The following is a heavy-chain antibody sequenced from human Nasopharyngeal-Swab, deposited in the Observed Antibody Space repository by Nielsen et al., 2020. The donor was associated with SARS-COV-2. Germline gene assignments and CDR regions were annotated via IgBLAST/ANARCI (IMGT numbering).Heavy chain of an antibody. V-gene: IGHV1-46*01. CDR1: GYTFTSYY. CDR3: ATAPNGYYDFWSGPYESWFDP. D-gene: IGHD3-3*01. J-gene: IGHJ5*02. Sequence: ASVKVSCKPSGYTFTSYYMHWVRQAPGQGLEWMGIINPSGGSTSYAQKFQGRVTMTRDTSTSTVYMELSSLRSEDTAVYYCATAPNGYYDFWSGPYESWFDPWGQGTLVTVSS. CDR2: INPSGGST.